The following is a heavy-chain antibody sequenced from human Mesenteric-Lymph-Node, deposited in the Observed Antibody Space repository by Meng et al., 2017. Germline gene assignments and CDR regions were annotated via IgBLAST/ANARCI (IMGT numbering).Heavy chain of an antibody. CDR1: VGSISTYY. J-gene: IGHJ4*02. D-gene: IGHD3-16*02. CDR3: ARHQNGGTYPLDY. Sequence: VPLQEPGPGLVKPSATLSLACAVSVGSISTYYWNWIRQPPGTGLEWIGNSSYSGSTNYNPSLASRVTISVDSSKNQFSLKLSSVTAADTAVYYCARHQNGGTYPLDYWGQGTLVTVSS. V-gene: IGHV4-59*08. CDR2: SSYSGST.